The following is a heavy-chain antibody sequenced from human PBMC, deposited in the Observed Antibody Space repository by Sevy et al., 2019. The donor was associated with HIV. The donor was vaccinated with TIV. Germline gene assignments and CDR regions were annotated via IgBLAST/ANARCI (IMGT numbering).Heavy chain of an antibody. CDR1: GFSFSRYA. CDR3: ARDGGGDYFDY. D-gene: IGHD3-16*01. J-gene: IGHJ4*02. CDR2: ISYDKVNT. V-gene: IGHV3-30*04. Sequence: GGSLRLSCAASGFSFSRYAMHWIRQAPGKGLESVAVISYDKVNTYHSDSVKGRFTISRENSKNTLYLQMNSLRPEDTGVYYCARDGGGDYFDYWGQGTLVTISS.